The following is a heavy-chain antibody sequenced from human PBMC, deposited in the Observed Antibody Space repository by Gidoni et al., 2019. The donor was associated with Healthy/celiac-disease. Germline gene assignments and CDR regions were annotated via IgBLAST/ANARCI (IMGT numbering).Heavy chain of an antibody. V-gene: IGHV1-18*01. D-gene: IGHD4-4*01. CDR1: GYTFTSYG. Sequence: QVQLVQSGAEVKKPGDSVKVSCKASGYTFTSYGISWGRQAPGQGLEWMGWISAYDGNTNYAQKLQGIVTMTTDTSTSTAYMELRSLRSDDTAVYYCARDIRANDYSNQGLVLGGMDVWGQGTTVTVSS. CDR2: ISAYDGNT. J-gene: IGHJ6*02. CDR3: ARDIRANDYSNQGLVLGGMDV.